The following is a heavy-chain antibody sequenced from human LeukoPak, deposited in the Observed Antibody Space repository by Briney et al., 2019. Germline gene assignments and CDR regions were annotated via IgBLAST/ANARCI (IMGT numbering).Heavy chain of an antibody. Sequence: QSGGSLRLSCAASGFTFSSYWMHWVRQAPGKGLVWVSRVNSDGSTISYADSVKGRFTISRDNAKNTLYLQMNSLRVEDTAVYYCVGYYGIDYWGQGTLVTVSS. CDR1: GFTFSSYW. D-gene: IGHD3-10*01. J-gene: IGHJ4*02. CDR2: VNSDGSTI. V-gene: IGHV3-74*01. CDR3: VGYYGIDY.